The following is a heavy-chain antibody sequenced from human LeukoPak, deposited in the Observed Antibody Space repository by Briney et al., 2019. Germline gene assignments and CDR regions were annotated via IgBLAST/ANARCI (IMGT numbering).Heavy chain of an antibody. CDR2: IYHSGST. Sequence: PSENLSLTCAVSGGSISSSNWWSWVRQPPGKGLEWIGEIYHSGSTNYNPSLKSRVTMSVDKSKNQFSLKLSSVTAADTAVYYCARRRNSSGWWGWFDPWGQGTLVTVSS. CDR1: GGSISSSNW. D-gene: IGHD6-19*01. CDR3: ARRRNSSGWWGWFDP. J-gene: IGHJ5*02. V-gene: IGHV4-4*02.